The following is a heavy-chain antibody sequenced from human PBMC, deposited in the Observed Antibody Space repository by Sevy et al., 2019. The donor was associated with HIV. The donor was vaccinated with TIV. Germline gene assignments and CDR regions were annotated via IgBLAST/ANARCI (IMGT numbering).Heavy chain of an antibody. CDR2: IWYYGTIK. V-gene: IGHV3-33*08. CDR1: GFTFSSYV. J-gene: IGHJ4*02. Sequence: GGSLRLSCAASGFTFSSYVMHWVRQAPGKGLEWVALIWYYGTIKYYADSVKGRFTISRDNSKDTLFLQMNSLTPEDTAVYYFVRGGGYCGGDCYSIDYWGQGALVTVSS. CDR3: VRGGGYCGGDCYSIDY. D-gene: IGHD2-21*02.